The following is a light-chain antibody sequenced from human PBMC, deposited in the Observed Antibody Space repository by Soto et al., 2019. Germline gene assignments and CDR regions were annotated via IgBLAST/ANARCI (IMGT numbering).Light chain of an antibody. CDR2: DVT. V-gene: IGLV2-14*03. Sequence: QSALTQPASVSGSPGQSITISCTENSSDVGGYNHVSWYQQHPGKAPKLMIYDVTDRPSGVSNRFSGSKSGNTASLAISGLQAEDEAEYYCNSYTSTNTLVFGGGPKLTVL. CDR1: SSDVGGYNH. J-gene: IGLJ2*01. CDR3: NSYTSTNTLV.